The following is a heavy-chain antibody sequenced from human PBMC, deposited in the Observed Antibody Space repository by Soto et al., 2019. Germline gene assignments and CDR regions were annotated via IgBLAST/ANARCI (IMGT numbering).Heavy chain of an antibody. CDR1: GGSISSGDYY. J-gene: IGHJ4*02. D-gene: IGHD1-1*01. Sequence: SETLSLTCTVSGGSISSGDYYWSWIRQPPGKGLEWIGYIYYSGSTYYNPSLKSRATISVDTSKNQFSLKLSSVTAADTAVYYCAREGTGITDYWGQGTLVTVSS. V-gene: IGHV4-30-4*01. CDR2: IYYSGST. CDR3: AREGTGITDY.